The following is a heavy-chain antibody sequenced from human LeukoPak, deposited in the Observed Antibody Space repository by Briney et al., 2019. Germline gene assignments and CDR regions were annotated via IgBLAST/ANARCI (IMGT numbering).Heavy chain of an antibody. CDR1: GVTFSSYA. Sequence: PGGSLRLSCAASGVTFSSYAMTWVRQAPGKGLEWVSGISSGGNTYYADSVKGRFTISRDNSKNTLDLQMGSLRAEDTAIYYCAKRLDYFDYWGQGTLVTVSS. CDR2: ISSGGNT. J-gene: IGHJ4*02. V-gene: IGHV3-23*01. CDR3: AKRLDYFDY. D-gene: IGHD3-16*01.